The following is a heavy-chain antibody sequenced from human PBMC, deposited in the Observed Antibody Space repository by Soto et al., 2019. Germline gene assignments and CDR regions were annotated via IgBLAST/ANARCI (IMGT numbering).Heavy chain of an antibody. CDR2: ISAYNGNT. Sequence: ASVKVSCKASGYTFINYGISWVRQAPGQGLEWMGWISAYNGNTNYAQKIQGRVTMTTDTSTSTAYMELRSLRSDDTAVYYCARDILEGVPAAISWFDPWGQGTLVTVSS. V-gene: IGHV1-18*01. D-gene: IGHD2-2*01. J-gene: IGHJ5*02. CDR1: GYTFINYG. CDR3: ARDILEGVPAAISWFDP.